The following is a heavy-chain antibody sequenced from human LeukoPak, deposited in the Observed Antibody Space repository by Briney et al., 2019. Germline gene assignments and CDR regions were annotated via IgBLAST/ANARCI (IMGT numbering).Heavy chain of an antibody. J-gene: IGHJ3*02. D-gene: IGHD3-10*01. CDR1: GYTFTGYY. CDR2: INPNSGGT. CDR3: ATGLWFGELPHAFDI. V-gene: IGHV1-2*02. Sequence: ASVKVSCKASGYTFTGYYMHWVRQAPGQGLEWMGWINPNSGGTNHAQKFRGRVTMTRDTSISTAYMELSRLRSDDTAVYYCATGLWFGELPHAFDIWGQGTMVTVSS.